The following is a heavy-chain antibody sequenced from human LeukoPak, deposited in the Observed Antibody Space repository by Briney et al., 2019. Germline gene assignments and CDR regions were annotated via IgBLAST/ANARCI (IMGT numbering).Heavy chain of an antibody. Sequence: GGSLRLSCAASGFTFDDYGMSWVRQAPGKGLEWVSGISSGGEPFYPDSVKGRFTISRDNSKNTLYLQMNSLRAEDTAVYYCARARSSYGYGDAFDIWGQGTMVTVSS. V-gene: IGHV3-23*01. CDR1: GFTFDDYG. D-gene: IGHD5-18*01. J-gene: IGHJ3*02. CDR2: ISSGGEP. CDR3: ARARSSYGYGDAFDI.